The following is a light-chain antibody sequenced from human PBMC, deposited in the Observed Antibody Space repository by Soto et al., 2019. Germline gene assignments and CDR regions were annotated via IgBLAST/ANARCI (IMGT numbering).Light chain of an antibody. V-gene: IGKV3-20*01. CDR2: GAS. J-gene: IGKJ1*01. Sequence: EVVLTQSPGTLSLSPGERATLSCRASQSFGSSFLAWYQQKPGQAPRLLIYGASTRATGVPARFSGSGSGTDFTLTISSLEPEDFAVYYCQQYGSSGTFGQGTKVDIK. CDR3: QQYGSSGT. CDR1: QSFGSSF.